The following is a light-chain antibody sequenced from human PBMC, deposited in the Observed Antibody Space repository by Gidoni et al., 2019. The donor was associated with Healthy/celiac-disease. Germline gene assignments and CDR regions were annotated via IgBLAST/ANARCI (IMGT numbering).Light chain of an antibody. Sequence: DIKMTQSPSSLSASVGDRVTITCRASQSISSYLNWYQQKPGKAPKLLIYAASRLQSGVPSSFSRSGSGTDFTLPISSLQPEDFSTYYCQQRYSTLVTFGQGTKVEIK. CDR2: AAS. V-gene: IGKV1-39*01. CDR1: QSISSY. CDR3: QQRYSTLVT. J-gene: IGKJ1*01.